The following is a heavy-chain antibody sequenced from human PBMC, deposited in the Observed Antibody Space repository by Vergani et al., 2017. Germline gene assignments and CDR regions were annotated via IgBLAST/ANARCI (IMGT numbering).Heavy chain of an antibody. Sequence: QVQLQQWGAGLFKPSETPSLTCAVYGRSFSGYYWSWIRQPPGKGLEWIGEINHSGSTNYNPSLKSRVTISVDTSKNQFSLKLSSVTAADTAVYYCARGNPNWFDPWGQGTLVTVSS. CDR2: INHSGST. V-gene: IGHV4-34*01. CDR1: GRSFSGYY. CDR3: ARGNPNWFDP. J-gene: IGHJ5*02.